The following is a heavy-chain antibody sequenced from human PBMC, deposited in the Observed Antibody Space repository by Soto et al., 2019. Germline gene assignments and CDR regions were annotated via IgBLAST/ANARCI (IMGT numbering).Heavy chain of an antibody. Sequence: GESLKISCTTSGNTFTRYWIGWVRQMPGKGLEWVGIVNPADSYTTYSPSFEGHVTISADNSVPTAYLQWRSLKPSDTEKYYPALKRFGYCANGSCFSGYFDSWGRGPLVTVSS. V-gene: IGHV5-51*01. CDR1: GNTFTRYW. J-gene: IGHJ4*02. CDR3: ALKRFGYCANGSCFSGYFDS. D-gene: IGHD2-15*01. CDR2: VNPADSYT.